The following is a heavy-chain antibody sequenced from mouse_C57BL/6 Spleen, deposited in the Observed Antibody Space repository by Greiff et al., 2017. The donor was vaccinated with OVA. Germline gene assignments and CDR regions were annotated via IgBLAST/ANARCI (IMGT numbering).Heavy chain of an antibody. CDR3: ARWVRYAMDY. Sequence: QVQLQQPGAELVRPGSSVKLSCKASGYTFTSCWMDWVKQRPGQGLEWIGNIYPSDSETPYNQKFKDKATLTVDKSSSTAYMQLSSLTSDDSAVYYCARWVRYAMDYWGQGTSVTVSS. J-gene: IGHJ4*01. V-gene: IGHV1-61*01. CDR2: IYPSDSET. CDR1: GYTFTSCW. D-gene: IGHD2-2*01.